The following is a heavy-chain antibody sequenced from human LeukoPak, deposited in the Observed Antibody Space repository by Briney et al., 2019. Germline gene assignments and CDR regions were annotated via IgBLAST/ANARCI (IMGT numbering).Heavy chain of an antibody. V-gene: IGHV3-33*01. CDR2: IWYDGSNK. D-gene: IGHD4-17*01. Sequence: GRSLRLPCAASGFTFSSYGMHWVRQAPGKGLEWVAVIWYDGSNKYYADSVKGRFTISRDNSKNTLYLQMNSLRAEDTAVYYCARGGFYGDYPIDYWGQGTLVTVSS. J-gene: IGHJ4*02. CDR1: GFTFSSYG. CDR3: ARGGFYGDYPIDY.